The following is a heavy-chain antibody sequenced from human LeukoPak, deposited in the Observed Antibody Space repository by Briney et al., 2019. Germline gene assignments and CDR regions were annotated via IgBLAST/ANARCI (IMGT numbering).Heavy chain of an antibody. CDR1: GFTFDDYA. Sequence: GGSLRLSCAASGFTFDDYAMHWVRQAPGKGLEWVSGISWNSGSIGYADSVKGRFTISRDNSKNTLYLQMNSLRAEDTAVYYCAKDAYYYDSSGYSPYDAFDIWGQGTMVTVSS. CDR3: AKDAYYYDSSGYSPYDAFDI. V-gene: IGHV3-9*01. J-gene: IGHJ3*02. D-gene: IGHD3-22*01. CDR2: ISWNSGSI.